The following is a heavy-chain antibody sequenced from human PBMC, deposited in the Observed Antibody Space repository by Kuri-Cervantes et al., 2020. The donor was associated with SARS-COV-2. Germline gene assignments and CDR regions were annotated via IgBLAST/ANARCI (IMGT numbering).Heavy chain of an antibody. CDR1: GGSISSSSYY. J-gene: IGHJ3*02. D-gene: IGHD3-3*01. CDR2: IYYSGGT. Sequence: SETLSLTCTVSGGSISSSSYYWGWIRQPPGKGLEWIGSIYYSGGTYYNPSLKSRVTISVDTSKNQFSLKLSSVTAADTAVYYCARSVTKDFWSGVDIWGQGTMVTVSS. CDR3: ARSVTKDFWSGVDI. V-gene: IGHV4-39*01.